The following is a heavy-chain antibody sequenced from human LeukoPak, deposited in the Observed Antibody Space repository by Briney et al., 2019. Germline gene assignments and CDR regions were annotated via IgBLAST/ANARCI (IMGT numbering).Heavy chain of an antibody. CDR2: ISGSGGST. CDR1: GFTFTNYA. Sequence: PGGSLRLSCAASGFTFTNYAMSWVRQAPGKGLEWVSGISGSGGSTDYADSVKGRFTISRDNSKNTLYLQMHSLRPEDPAVYYCAKQDFFETSGYFYEYYFDHRGQGTLVTVSS. V-gene: IGHV3-23*01. D-gene: IGHD3-22*01. CDR3: AKQDFFETSGYFYEYYFDH. J-gene: IGHJ4*02.